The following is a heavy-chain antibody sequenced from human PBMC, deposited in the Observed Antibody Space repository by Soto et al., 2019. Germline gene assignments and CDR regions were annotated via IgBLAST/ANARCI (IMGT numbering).Heavy chain of an antibody. J-gene: IGHJ6*02. Sequence: GGSLRLSCAASGFTFSSYAMHWVRQAPGKGLEWVAVISYDGSNKYYADSVKGRFTISRDNSKNTLYLQMNSLRAEDTAVYYCARDLIAVADVYYYDVMDVWGQRTTVTGSS. V-gene: IGHV3-30-3*01. CDR2: ISYDGSNK. D-gene: IGHD6-19*01. CDR3: ARDLIAVADVYYYDVMDV. CDR1: GFTFSSYA.